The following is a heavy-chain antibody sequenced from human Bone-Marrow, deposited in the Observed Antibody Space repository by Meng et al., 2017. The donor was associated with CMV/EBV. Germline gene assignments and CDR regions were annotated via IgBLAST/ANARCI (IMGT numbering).Heavy chain of an antibody. CDR3: ARGPHFMEV. Sequence: ASVKVSCKASGYTFTSYDINWVRQATGQGLEWMGWMNPNSGNTGYAQKFQGRVTITRNTSISTAYMELSSLRSDDTAVYSCARGPHFMEVWGQGTMVTVSS. CDR1: GYTFTSYD. CDR2: MNPNSGNT. V-gene: IGHV1-8*03. J-gene: IGHJ4*02. D-gene: IGHD3-3*01.